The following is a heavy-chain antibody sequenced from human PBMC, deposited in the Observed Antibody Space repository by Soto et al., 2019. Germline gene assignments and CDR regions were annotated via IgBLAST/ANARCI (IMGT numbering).Heavy chain of an antibody. V-gene: IGHV5-51*01. CDR3: ARSPRSSPYFDY. Sequence: PGESLKISFQCSGYTFSNFWIGWLRQLPGKGLEWMGIIYPGDHETRYSPSFHGKVTISADKSINTAYLQWNRLEASDTAFYFCARSPRSSPYFDYWGQGALVTVSS. D-gene: IGHD6-13*01. CDR2: IYPGDHET. CDR1: GYTFSNFW. J-gene: IGHJ4*02.